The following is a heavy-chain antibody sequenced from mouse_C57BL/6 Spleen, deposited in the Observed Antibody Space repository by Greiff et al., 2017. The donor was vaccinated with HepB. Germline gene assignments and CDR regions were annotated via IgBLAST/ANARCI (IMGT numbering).Heavy chain of an antibody. CDR2: IRNKANGYTT. D-gene: IGHD2-3*01. CDR1: GFTFTDYY. Sequence: DVHLVESGGGLVQPGGSLSLSCAASGFTFTDYYMSWVRQPPGKALEWLGFIRNKANGYTTEYSASVKGRFTISRDNSQSILYLQMNALRAEDSATYYCARSYDFAYWGQGTLVTVSA. CDR3: ARSYDFAY. V-gene: IGHV7-3*01. J-gene: IGHJ3*01.